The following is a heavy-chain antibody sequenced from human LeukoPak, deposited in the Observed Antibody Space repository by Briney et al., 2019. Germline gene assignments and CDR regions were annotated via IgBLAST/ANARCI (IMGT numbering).Heavy chain of an antibody. CDR2: INTDGTVT. D-gene: IGHD4-23*01. CDR1: GFTFSKYW. CDR3: ARSIYGGNPPFDY. Sequence: PGGSLRLSCAASGFTFSKYWMLWVRQAPGKGLESVSRINTDGTVTTYADSVKGRFTVSRDNAKNSLYLQMNSLRAEDTAVYYCARSIYGGNPPFDYWGQGTLVTVSS. J-gene: IGHJ4*02. V-gene: IGHV3-74*01.